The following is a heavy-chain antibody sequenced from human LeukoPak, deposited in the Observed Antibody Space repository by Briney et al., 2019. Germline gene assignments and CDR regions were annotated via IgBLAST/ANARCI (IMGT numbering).Heavy chain of an antibody. D-gene: IGHD3-3*01. J-gene: IGHJ4*02. CDR2: IYTSGST. V-gene: IGHV4-4*09. CDR3: ARTSYYDFWSGYLASYYFDY. CDR1: GGSISSYY. Sequence: SETLSLTCTVSGGSISSYYWSWIRQPPGKGLEWIVYIYTSGSTNYNPSLKSRVTISVDTSKNQFSLTLSSVTAADTAVYYCARTSYYDFWSGYLASYYFDYWGQGTLVTVSS.